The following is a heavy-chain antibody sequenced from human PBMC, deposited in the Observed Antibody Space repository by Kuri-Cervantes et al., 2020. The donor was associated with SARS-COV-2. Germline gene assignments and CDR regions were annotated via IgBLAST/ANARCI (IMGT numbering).Heavy chain of an antibody. CDR3: YTYYYDSSGYTDY. Sequence: SETLSLTCTVSGGSISSHYWSWIRQPPGKGLEWIGYIYYSGSTNYNPSLKSRVTMSVDTSKNQFSLKLSSVTAADTAVYYCYTYYYDSSGYTDYWGQGTLVTVSS. J-gene: IGHJ4*02. V-gene: IGHV4-59*11. CDR2: IYYSGST. D-gene: IGHD3-22*01. CDR1: GGSISSHY.